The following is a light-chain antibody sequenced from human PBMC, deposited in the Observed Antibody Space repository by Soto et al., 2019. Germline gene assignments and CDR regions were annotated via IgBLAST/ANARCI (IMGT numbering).Light chain of an antibody. CDR2: KAS. J-gene: IGKJ5*01. V-gene: IGKV1-5*03. Sequence: DIQMTQSPSTLSASIGDRVTITCRASQSISSWLAWYQQKPGKAPKLLIYKASTLQSGVPSRFRGSGSGTEFTLTISSLQPEDVATYYCQKYSSVITFGQGTRLEIK. CDR3: QKYSSVIT. CDR1: QSISSW.